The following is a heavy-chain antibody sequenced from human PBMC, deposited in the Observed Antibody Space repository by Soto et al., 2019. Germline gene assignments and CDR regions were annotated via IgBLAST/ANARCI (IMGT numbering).Heavy chain of an antibody. V-gene: IGHV3-23*01. CDR3: AKAGRRDFYGSGSYWGYFDY. CDR2: ISGSGGST. D-gene: IGHD3-10*01. Sequence: EVQLLESGGGLVQPGGSLRLSCAASGFTFTNYPMTWVRQAPGTGLEWVSSISGSGGSTYYADSVKGRLTISRDNSKNTLNPQMNSLRAEDTAVYYCAKAGRRDFYGSGSYWGYFDYWGQGTLVTVSS. J-gene: IGHJ4*02. CDR1: GFTFTNYP.